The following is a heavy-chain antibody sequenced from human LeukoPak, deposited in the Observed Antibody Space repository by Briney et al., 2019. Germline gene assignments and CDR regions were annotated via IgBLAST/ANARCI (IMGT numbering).Heavy chain of an antibody. CDR3: ARAQVTMVRGVVDLHIRFDY. J-gene: IGHJ4*02. D-gene: IGHD3-10*01. V-gene: IGHV1-2*02. CDR2: INPNSGGT. CDR1: GYTFTGYY. Sequence: ASVKVSCKASGYTFTGYYMHWVRQAPGQGLEWMGWINPNSGGTNYAQKFQGRVTVTRDTSISTAYMELSRLRSDDTAVYYCARAQVTMVRGVVDLHIRFDYWGQGILVTVSS.